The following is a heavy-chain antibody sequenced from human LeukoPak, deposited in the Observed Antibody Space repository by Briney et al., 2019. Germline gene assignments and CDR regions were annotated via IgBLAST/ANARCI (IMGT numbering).Heavy chain of an antibody. V-gene: IGHV4-59*08. CDR2: IYYSGST. J-gene: IGHJ6*02. CDR3: ARLPWGYSYASYYYGMDV. Sequence: PSETLSLTCTVSGGSISSYYWSWIRQPPGKGLEWIGYIYYSGSTNYNPSLKSRVTISVDTSKNQFSLKLSSVTAADTAVYYCARLPWGYSYASYYYGMDVWGQGTTVTVSS. D-gene: IGHD5-18*01. CDR1: GGSISSYY.